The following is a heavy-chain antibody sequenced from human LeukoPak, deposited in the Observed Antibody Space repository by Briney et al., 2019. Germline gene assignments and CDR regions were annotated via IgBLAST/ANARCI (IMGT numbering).Heavy chain of an antibody. D-gene: IGHD5-18*01. CDR2: TYYRSKWYN. CDR3: ARGRGLWTY. J-gene: IGHJ4*02. Sequence: SQTLSLTCAISGDSVSSNSAAGNWIRQSPPRGLEGLGSTYYRSKWYNQNPGSGKIRIPINPDTYKNQFSLQLNSVTPEDTAVYYCARGRGLWTYWGQGTLVTVSS. CDR1: GDSVSSNSAA. V-gene: IGHV6-1*01.